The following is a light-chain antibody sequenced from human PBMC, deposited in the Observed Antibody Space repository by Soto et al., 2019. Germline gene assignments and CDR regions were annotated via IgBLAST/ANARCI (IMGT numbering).Light chain of an antibody. CDR2: EVS. CDR1: SGDVGHYNY. Sequence: QSALTQPASVSGSPGQSITISCTGSSGDVGHYNYVSWYQQHPGKAPKLMIYEVSNRPSGVSNRFSGSKSGNTASLIISGLLAEDEADYYCTSYTTSRIWVFGGGTKLTVL. J-gene: IGLJ3*02. V-gene: IGLV2-14*01. CDR3: TSYTTSRIWV.